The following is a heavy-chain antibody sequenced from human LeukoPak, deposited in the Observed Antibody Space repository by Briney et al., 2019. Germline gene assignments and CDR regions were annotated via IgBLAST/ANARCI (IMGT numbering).Heavy chain of an antibody. CDR1: GLTFSNAW. CDR2: IKSKTDGETT. J-gene: IGHJ3*02. D-gene: IGHD1-26*01. CDR3: VTDPGEWEPI. Sequence: GGSLRLSCATSGLTFSNAWMSWVRQAPGKGLEWVGRIKSKTDGETTDYAAPVKGRFTISRDDSKNTLYLQMNRLKTEDTAVYYCVTDPGEWEPIWGQGTMVTVSS. V-gene: IGHV3-15*01.